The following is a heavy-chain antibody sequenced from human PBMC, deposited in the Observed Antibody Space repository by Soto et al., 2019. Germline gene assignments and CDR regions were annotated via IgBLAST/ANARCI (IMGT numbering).Heavy chain of an antibody. CDR3: ARDVGYGLIDY. CDR1: GYTFTSYG. V-gene: IGHV1-18*01. J-gene: IGHJ4*02. Sequence: QVQLVQSGAEVKKPGASVKVSCKASGYTFTSYGISWVGQAPGQGLEWIGWVNAYNGNTNYAQKLQGRGTMATDTSTSTAYMELRSLRYDDTAVYYCARDVGYGLIDYWGQGNLVTVSS. CDR2: VNAYNGNT. D-gene: IGHD5-18*01.